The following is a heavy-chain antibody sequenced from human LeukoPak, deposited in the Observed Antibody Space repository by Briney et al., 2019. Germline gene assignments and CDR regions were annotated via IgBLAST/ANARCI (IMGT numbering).Heavy chain of an antibody. CDR3: ARGAVEMLYDILTPYLDY. J-gene: IGHJ4*02. Sequence: SVKVFCKASGGTFSSYAISWVRQAPGQGLEWMGGIIPIFGTANYAQKFQGRVTITADESTSTAYMELSSLRSEDTAVYYCARGAVEMLYDILTPYLDYWGQGTLVTVSS. D-gene: IGHD3-9*01. CDR1: GGTFSSYA. V-gene: IGHV1-69*01. CDR2: IIPIFGTA.